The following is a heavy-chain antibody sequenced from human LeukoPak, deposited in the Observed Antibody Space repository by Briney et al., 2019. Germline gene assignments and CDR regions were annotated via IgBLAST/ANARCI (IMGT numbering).Heavy chain of an antibody. CDR2: IYYSGST. CDR1: GYSISSGYY. V-gene: IGHV4-61*01. D-gene: IGHD6-19*01. CDR3: ASGKQWLFDY. J-gene: IGHJ4*02. Sequence: SETLSLTCTVSGYSISSGYYWSWIRQPPGKGLEWIGYIYYSGSTNYNPSLKSRVTISVDTSKNQFSLKLSSVTAADTAVYYCASGKQWLFDYWGQGTLVTVSS.